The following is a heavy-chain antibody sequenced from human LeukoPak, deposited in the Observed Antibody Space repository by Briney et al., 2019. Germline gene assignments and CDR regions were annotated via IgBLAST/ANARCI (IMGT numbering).Heavy chain of an antibody. Sequence: PSETLSHTCAVYGGSLSGYYSSWVRQPPGKGREWIGEINHSGSTNYNPSLKSRVTISVDTSKNQFSVKLCSVTSSDMAAYQWARGPPRGFGEHEPWGQGTLVTVSS. CDR1: GGSLSGYY. D-gene: IGHD3-10*01. CDR2: INHSGST. V-gene: IGHV4-34*01. CDR3: ARGPPRGFGEHEP. J-gene: IGHJ5*02.